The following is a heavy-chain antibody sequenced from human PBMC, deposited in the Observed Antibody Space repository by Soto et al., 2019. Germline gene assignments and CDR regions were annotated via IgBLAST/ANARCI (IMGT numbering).Heavy chain of an antibody. Sequence: QVQLVESGGGVVQPGRSLRLSCAASGFPFSDHAMHWVRQAPGKGLAWVAVVSFDGSNKYYADSVKGRFTISRDNSRATLYMQMNSLRLDDTAVYHCARGTHCGGDCFPGQVSKWYFDLWGRGTLVVVSS. D-gene: IGHD2-21*02. CDR1: GFPFSDHA. V-gene: IGHV3-30-3*01. J-gene: IGHJ2*01. CDR3: ARGTHCGGDCFPGQVSKWYFDL. CDR2: VSFDGSNK.